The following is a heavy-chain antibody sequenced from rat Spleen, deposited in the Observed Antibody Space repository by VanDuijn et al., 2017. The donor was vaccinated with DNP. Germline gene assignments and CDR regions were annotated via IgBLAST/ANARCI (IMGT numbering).Heavy chain of an antibody. V-gene: IGHV3-1*01. Sequence: EVQLQESGPGLVKPSQSLSLTCSVTGYSISSNYRWNWIRKFPGDKMEWIGHITYSGTTNFNPSLKSRISITRDTSKNQFFLQLNSVTTEDTATYYCARPDYWGQGVMVTVSS. J-gene: IGHJ2*01. CDR2: ITYSGTT. CDR3: ARPDY. CDR1: GYSISSNY.